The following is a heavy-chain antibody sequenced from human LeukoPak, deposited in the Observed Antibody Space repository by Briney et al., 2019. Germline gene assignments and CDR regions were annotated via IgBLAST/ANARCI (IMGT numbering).Heavy chain of an antibody. J-gene: IGHJ5*02. CDR1: GGSFSGYY. CDR3: ARGGRSTVVVPAARRDNWFDP. Sequence: PSETLSPTCAVYGGSFSGYYWSWIRQPPGKGLEWIGKINHSGSTNYNPSLKSRVTISVDTSKNQFSLKLSSVTAADTAVYYCARGGRSTVVVPAARRDNWFDPWGQGTLVTVSS. CDR2: INHSGST. D-gene: IGHD2-2*01. V-gene: IGHV4-34*01.